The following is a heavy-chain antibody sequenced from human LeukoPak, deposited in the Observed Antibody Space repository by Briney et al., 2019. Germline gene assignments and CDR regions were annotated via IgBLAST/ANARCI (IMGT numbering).Heavy chain of an antibody. J-gene: IGHJ4*02. CDR3: AKVGDSSSSGLDY. V-gene: IGHV3-23*01. D-gene: IGHD6-6*01. Sequence: PGGSLRLSCAASGFTFSSYAMSWVRQAPGKGLEGVSAISGSGGSTYYADSVKGRFTISRDNSKNTLYLQMNSLRAEDTAVYYCAKVGDSSSSGLDYWGQGTLVTVSS. CDR1: GFTFSSYA. CDR2: ISGSGGST.